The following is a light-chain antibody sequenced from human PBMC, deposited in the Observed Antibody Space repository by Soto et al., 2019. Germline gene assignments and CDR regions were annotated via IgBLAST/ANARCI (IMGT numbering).Light chain of an antibody. J-gene: IGKJ1*01. V-gene: IGKV2-28*01. CDR3: MQTLQTRT. CDR1: QSLLHRSGYHY. Sequence: DVVVTQSPLSLTVTYGEPASISCRASQSLLHRSGYHYLDWYVQKPGQSPQLLIYMASNRASGVPDRFSASGSGTDFTLKISRVGAEDVGVYYCMQTLQTRTFGQGTKVDIK. CDR2: MAS.